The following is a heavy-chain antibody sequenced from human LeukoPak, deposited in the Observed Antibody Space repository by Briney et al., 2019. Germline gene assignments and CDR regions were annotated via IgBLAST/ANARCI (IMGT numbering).Heavy chain of an antibody. CDR3: TRANSGAYFLDY. CDR1: GFTFGDYA. J-gene: IGHJ4*02. D-gene: IGHD6-19*01. Sequence: GGSLRLSCTASGFTFGDYAMSWVRQAPGKGLEWVGFIRSKAYGGTTEYAASVKGRFTISRDDSKSIAYLQMNSLKTDETAVYYCTRANSGAYFLDYWGQGTLVTVSS. CDR2: IRSKAYGGTT. V-gene: IGHV3-49*04.